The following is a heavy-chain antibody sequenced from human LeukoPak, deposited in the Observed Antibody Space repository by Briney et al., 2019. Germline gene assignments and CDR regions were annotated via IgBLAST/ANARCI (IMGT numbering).Heavy chain of an antibody. CDR3: ARDGTAAGLYLDL. J-gene: IGHJ4*01. V-gene: IGHV3-7*01. D-gene: IGHD6-13*01. CDR1: GFTFSDYW. CDR2: INQNGGEK. Sequence: GGSLRLSCAVSGFTFSDYWMNGVRQAPGKGLEWVASINQNGGEKSYVDSVKGRFTISRDNPKNSLYLQMSSLRAEDTAVYYCARDGTAAGLYLDLWGQGTLVTVSS.